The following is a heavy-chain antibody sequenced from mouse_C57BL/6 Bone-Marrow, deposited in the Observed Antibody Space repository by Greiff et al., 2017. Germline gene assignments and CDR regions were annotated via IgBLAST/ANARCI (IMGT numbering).Heavy chain of an antibody. CDR1: GFNIKDDY. CDR2: IDPENGDT. CDR3: TTTVVDRYYSDY. Sequence: EVQLQQSGAELVRPGASVKLSCTASGFNIKDDYMHWVKQRPEQGLEWIGWIDPENGDTEYASKFQGKATITADTSSNTAYLQLSSLTSEDTAFYYCTTTVVDRYYSDYGGQGTTLTVSS. V-gene: IGHV14-4*01. D-gene: IGHD1-1*01. J-gene: IGHJ2*01.